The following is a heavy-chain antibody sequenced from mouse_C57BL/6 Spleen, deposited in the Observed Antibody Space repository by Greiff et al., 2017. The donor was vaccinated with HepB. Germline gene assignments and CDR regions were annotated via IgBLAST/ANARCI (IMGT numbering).Heavy chain of an antibody. D-gene: IGHD1-1*01. Sequence: VQLQQSGAELVKPGASVKLSCTASGFNIKDYYMHWVKQRTEQGLEWIGRIDPEDGETKYAPKFQGKATITADTSTNTAYLQLSSLTPEATAVYYGARAFYGSSVYYFDYWGQGTTLTVSS. V-gene: IGHV14-2*01. CDR3: ARAFYGSSVYYFDY. CDR2: IDPEDGET. J-gene: IGHJ2*01. CDR1: GFNIKDYY.